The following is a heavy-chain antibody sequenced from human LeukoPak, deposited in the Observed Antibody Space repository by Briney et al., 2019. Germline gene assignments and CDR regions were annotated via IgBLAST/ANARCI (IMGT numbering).Heavy chain of an antibody. CDR2: ISSSSSTI. CDR3: ARDLGLFPDAFDI. J-gene: IGHJ3*02. CDR1: GFTFSSYS. V-gene: IGHV3-48*04. Sequence: GGSLRLSCAASGFTFSSYSMNWVRQAPGKGLEWVSYISSSSSTIYYADSVKGRFTISRDNAKNSLYLQMNSLRAEDTAVYYCARDLGLFPDAFDIWGQGTMVTVSS. D-gene: IGHD3-16*01.